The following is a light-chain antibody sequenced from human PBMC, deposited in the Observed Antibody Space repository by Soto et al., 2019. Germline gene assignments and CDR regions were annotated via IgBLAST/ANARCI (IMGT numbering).Light chain of an antibody. CDR2: KGS. Sequence: DVQMTQSPSTLSASVGDKVTITCRASQSIRSTWLAWFQQRPGKAPNVLIYKGSNLASGVSTRFSGSGSGTEFTSTISSLQADDFAAYFCQQYVAQSPWTFGQGTRVE. J-gene: IGKJ1*01. V-gene: IGKV1-5*03. CDR1: QSIRSTW. CDR3: QQYVAQSPWT.